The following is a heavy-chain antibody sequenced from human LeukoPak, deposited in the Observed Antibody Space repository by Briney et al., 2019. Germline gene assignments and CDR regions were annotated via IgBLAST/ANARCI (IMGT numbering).Heavy chain of an antibody. Sequence: SVKVSCKASGGTFSGYAITWVRQVPGQGLEWMGGIIPIFGTANYAQKFQGRVTITADESTSTAYMELSSLRSEDTAVYYCARSADSSSGYYYYGMDVWGKGTTVTVSS. CDR3: ARSADSSSGYYYYGMDV. V-gene: IGHV1-69*13. CDR1: GGTFSGYA. CDR2: IIPIFGTA. D-gene: IGHD6-13*01. J-gene: IGHJ6*04.